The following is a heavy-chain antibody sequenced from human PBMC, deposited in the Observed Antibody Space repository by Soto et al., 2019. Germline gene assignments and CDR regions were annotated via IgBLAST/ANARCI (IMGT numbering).Heavy chain of an antibody. V-gene: IGHV1-69*13. D-gene: IGHD3-9*01. CDR2: IIPIFGTA. Sequence: SVKVSCKASGGTFSSYAISWVRQAPGQGLEWTGGIIPIFGTANYAQKFQGRVTITADESTSTAYMELSSLRSEDTAVYYCARERTGTGAFDIWGQGTMVTVSS. J-gene: IGHJ3*02. CDR1: GGTFSSYA. CDR3: ARERTGTGAFDI.